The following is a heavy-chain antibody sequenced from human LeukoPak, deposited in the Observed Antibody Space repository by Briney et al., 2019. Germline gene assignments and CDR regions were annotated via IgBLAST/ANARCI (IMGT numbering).Heavy chain of an antibody. CDR2: ISDSGSRT. D-gene: IGHD1-26*01. CDR3: AKDRWELLTGNYYMDV. J-gene: IGHJ6*03. V-gene: IGHV3-23*01. Sequence: GGSLRLSCAASGFTFSSYAMTWVRQAPGKGLEWVSSISDSGSRTYHADSVKGRFTISRDNSKNTLYLQMNSLRAEDTAVYYCAKDRWELLTGNYYMDVWGKGTTVTVSS. CDR1: GFTFSSYA.